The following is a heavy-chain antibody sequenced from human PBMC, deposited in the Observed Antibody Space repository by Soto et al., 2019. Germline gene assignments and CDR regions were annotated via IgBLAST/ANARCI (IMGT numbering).Heavy chain of an antibody. CDR2: IYYSGSP. CDR3: ARDVSPTY. J-gene: IGHJ4*02. CDR1: GDPISPYY. Sequence: LSLTCIVSGDPISPYYWTWIRQPPGKGLEWIGHIYYSGSPNYNPSLKSRVTISVDTSKSQFSLKLSSVTAADTAVYYCARDVSPTYWGQGMLVTVSS. V-gene: IGHV4-59*01.